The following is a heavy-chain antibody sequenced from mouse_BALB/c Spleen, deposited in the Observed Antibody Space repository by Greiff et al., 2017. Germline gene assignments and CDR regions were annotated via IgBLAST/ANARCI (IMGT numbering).Heavy chain of an antibody. CDR1: GFNIKDTY. D-gene: IGHD1-1*01. CDR3: ARWSGSRGGMDY. V-gene: IGHV14-3*02. CDR2: IDPANGNT. J-gene: IGHJ4*01. Sequence: VQLQQSGAELVKPGASVKLSCTASGFNIKDTYMHWVKQRPEQGLEWIGRIDPANGNTKYDPKFQGKATITADTSSNTAYLQLSSLTSEDTAVYYCARWSGSRGGMDYWGQGTSVTVSS.